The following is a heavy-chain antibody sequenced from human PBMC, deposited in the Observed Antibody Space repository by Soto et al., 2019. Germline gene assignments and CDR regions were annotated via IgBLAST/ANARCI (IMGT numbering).Heavy chain of an antibody. Sequence: GGSLRLSCAVSGFTFSTYAMSWVRQAPGKGLEWVSVIRGRSTTTYYADSVRGRFTVSRDNSKNTVFLQMNNLRAEDSAVYYCAKDIGDIVIPPPDKPHYFQYGDDVWGQGRTVTVSS. D-gene: IGHD2-15*01. CDR2: IRGRSTTT. CDR3: AKDIGDIVIPPPDKPHYFQYGDDV. V-gene: IGHV3-23*01. CDR1: GFTFSTYA. J-gene: IGHJ6*02.